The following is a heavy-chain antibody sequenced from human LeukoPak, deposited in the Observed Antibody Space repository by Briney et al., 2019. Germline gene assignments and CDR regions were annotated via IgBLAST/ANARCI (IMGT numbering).Heavy chain of an antibody. CDR1: GFTFSSYA. V-gene: IGHV3-23*01. D-gene: IGHD2-15*01. J-gene: IGHJ5*02. Sequence: GGSLRLSCSASGFTFSSYAMSWVRQAPGNGLEWVSAISGSGGSTYYADSVKGRFTISRDNSKNTLYLQMNSLRAEDTAVYYCAKLGIVVVVAATTWFDPWGQGTLVTVSS. CDR2: ISGSGGST. CDR3: AKLGIVVVVAATTWFDP.